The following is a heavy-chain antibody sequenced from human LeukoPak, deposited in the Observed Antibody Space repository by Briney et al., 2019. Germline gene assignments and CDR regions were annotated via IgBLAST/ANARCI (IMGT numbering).Heavy chain of an antibody. D-gene: IGHD3-10*01. CDR1: GFTFSTYA. CDR3: AAEDYYVSGNEY. J-gene: IGHJ4*02. V-gene: IGHV3-30-3*01. CDR2: ISSDGTKK. Sequence: TGGSLRLSCAGSGFTFSTYAMHWARQAPGKGLEWVAVISSDGTKKYYADSVKGRFTISRDNSKDMLYLQMNSLRVDDTAVYYCAAEDYYVSGNEYWGQGTLVTVSS.